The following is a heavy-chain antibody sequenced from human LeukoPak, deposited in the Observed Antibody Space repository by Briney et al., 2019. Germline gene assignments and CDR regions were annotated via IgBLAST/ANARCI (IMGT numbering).Heavy chain of an antibody. J-gene: IGHJ6*04. CDR2: ISRSSSTI. V-gene: IGHV3-48*01. Sequence: GGSLRLSCAASGFTFSSYSMNWVRQAPGKRLEWVSYISRSSSTIYYADFVKGRFTISRDNAKNSLYLQMNSLRAEDTAVYYCARDRTSGCDVWGKGTTVTVSS. D-gene: IGHD6-19*01. CDR3: ARDRTSGCDV. CDR1: GFTFSSYS.